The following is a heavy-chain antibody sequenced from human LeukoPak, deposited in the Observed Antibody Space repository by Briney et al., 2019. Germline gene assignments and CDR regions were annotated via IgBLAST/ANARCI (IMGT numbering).Heavy chain of an antibody. CDR3: ARSDKRYGSGSYPSSYYYYYYMDV. CDR2: IYYSGST. Sequence: TSSETLSLTCTVSGVSISSSNSYWSWIRQPPGKGLEWIGYIYYSGSTNYNPSLKSRVTISVDTSKNQFSLKLSSVTAADTAVYYCARSDKRYGSGSYPSSYYYYYYMDVWGKGTTVTVSS. CDR1: GVSISSSNSY. D-gene: IGHD3-10*01. J-gene: IGHJ6*03. V-gene: IGHV4-61*01.